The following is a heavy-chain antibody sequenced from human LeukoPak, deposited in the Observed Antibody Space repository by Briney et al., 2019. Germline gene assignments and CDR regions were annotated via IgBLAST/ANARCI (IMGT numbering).Heavy chain of an antibody. J-gene: IGHJ4*02. CDR1: GGSMSSYY. CDR3: ARGGGGSWHGTVDY. D-gene: IGHD2-15*01. V-gene: IGHV4-59*01. Sequence: SETLSLTCTVAGGSMSSYYWNWIRQPPGKGLEWIGYFHYSGSTNYNPSLKSRVTISVDTSKNQFSLKLSSVTAADTAMYYCARGGGGSWHGTVDYWGQGTLVTVSS. CDR2: FHYSGST.